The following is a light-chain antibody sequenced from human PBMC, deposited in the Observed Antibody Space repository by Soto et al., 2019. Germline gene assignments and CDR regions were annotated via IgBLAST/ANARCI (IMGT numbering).Light chain of an antibody. CDR2: DNN. J-gene: IGLJ3*02. CDR1: SSNIEAGYA. Sequence: QPVLTQPPSVSGAPGQRVTISCTGSSSNIEAGYAVHWYQQLPGTAPKLLIYDNNNRPSGVPDRFSGSKSGTSASLAITGLQAEDEADYYCQSYDSSLSSWVFGGGTQLTVL. V-gene: IGLV1-40*01. CDR3: QSYDSSLSSWV.